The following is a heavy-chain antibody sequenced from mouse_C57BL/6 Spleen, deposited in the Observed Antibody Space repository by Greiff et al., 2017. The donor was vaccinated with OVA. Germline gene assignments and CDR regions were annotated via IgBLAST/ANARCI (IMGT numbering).Heavy chain of an antibody. D-gene: IGHD2-4*01. CDR1: GYAFSSSW. CDR2: IYPGDGYT. V-gene: IGHV1-82*01. J-gene: IGHJ3*01. CDR3: ARGIYYDYDTGFAY. Sequence: QVQPQQSGPELVKPGASVKISCKASGYAFSSSWMNWVKQRPGKGLEWIGRIYPGDGYTNYNGKFKGKATLTADKSSSTAYMQLSSLTSEDSAVYFCARGIYYDYDTGFAYWGQGTLVTVSA.